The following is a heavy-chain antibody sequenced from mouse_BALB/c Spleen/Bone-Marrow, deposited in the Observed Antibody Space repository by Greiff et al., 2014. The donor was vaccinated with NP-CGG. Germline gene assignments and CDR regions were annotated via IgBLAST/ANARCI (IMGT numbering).Heavy chain of an antibody. Sequence: QVHVKQSGAELVRPGTAVNVSCKASGYAFTNYLIEWVKQRPGQGLEWIGVINPGSSGANYNEKFKGKATLTADKSSSTAYMQLSSLTSDDSAVYFCARFGRYYFDYWGQGTTLTVSS. J-gene: IGHJ2*01. CDR3: ARFGRYYFDY. V-gene: IGHV1-54*01. CDR1: GYAFTNYL. CDR2: INPGSSGA.